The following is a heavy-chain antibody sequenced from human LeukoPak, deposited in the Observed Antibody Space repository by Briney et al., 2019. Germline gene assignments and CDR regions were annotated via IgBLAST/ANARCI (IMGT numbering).Heavy chain of an antibody. J-gene: IGHJ4*02. Sequence: SETLSLTCTVSGGSISSYYWSWIRQPPGKGLEWIGYIYYSGSTNYNPSLKSRVTISVDTSKNQFSLKLSSVTAADTAVYYCASGEKGFPTLSDYWGQGTLVTVSS. D-gene: IGHD7-27*01. CDR1: GGSISSYY. V-gene: IGHV4-59*08. CDR2: IYYSGST. CDR3: ASGEKGFPTLSDY.